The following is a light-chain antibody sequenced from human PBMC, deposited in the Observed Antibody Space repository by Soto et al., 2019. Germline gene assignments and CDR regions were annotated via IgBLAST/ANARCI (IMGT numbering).Light chain of an antibody. CDR2: DAS. Sequence: DIQMTHSPSTLSASVGDTVTITCRASQSISSWLACYQQKPGKAPKLLIYDASSLESGVPSRFSGSGSGTQFTLTISTLEPDDFGTYDSHKYVSYWTFAPGTKVDFK. V-gene: IGKV1-5*01. J-gene: IGKJ1*01. CDR1: QSISSW. CDR3: HKYVSYWT.